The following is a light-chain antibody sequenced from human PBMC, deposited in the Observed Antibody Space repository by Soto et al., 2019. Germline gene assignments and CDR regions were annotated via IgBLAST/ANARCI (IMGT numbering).Light chain of an antibody. CDR3: ETWDSNPHGV. V-gene: IGLV4-60*03. Sequence: QPVLTQSSSASASLGSSVKLTCTLSSGHSSYIIAWHQQQPGKAPRYLMKLEGSGSHNKGSGVPDRFSGSSSGADRDLTISNLQSEDEADYYCETWDSNPHGVFGGGTKVTVL. J-gene: IGLJ2*01. CDR2: LEGSGSH. CDR1: SGHSSYI.